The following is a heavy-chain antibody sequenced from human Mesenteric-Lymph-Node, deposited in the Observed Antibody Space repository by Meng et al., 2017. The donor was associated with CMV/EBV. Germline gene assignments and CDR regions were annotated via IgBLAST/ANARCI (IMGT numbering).Heavy chain of an antibody. V-gene: IGHV4-59*02. CDR2: VHNSGNT. Sequence: SETLSLTCSVSGVSVSSYYWSWIRQSPGKGLEWIGYVHNSGNTNYNPSLKSRISMSMDTARNQFSLKLNSVTAADTAVYYCAISLSSVGNWKYSTDFWGQGALVTVSS. CDR3: AISLSSVGNWKYSTDF. J-gene: IGHJ4*02. CDR1: GVSVSSYY. D-gene: IGHD1-7*01.